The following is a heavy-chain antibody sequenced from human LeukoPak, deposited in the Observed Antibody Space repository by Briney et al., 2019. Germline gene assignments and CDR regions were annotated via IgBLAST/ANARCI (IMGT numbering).Heavy chain of an antibody. Sequence: VASVKVSCKASGYTFTSYGIRWVRQAPGQGLEWMGWISAYNGNTNYAQKLQGRVTMTTDTSTSTAYMELRSLRSDDTAVYYCAREGSTYYDFWSGYYQWGQGTLVTVSS. CDR1: GYTFTSYG. J-gene: IGHJ4*02. CDR2: ISAYNGNT. CDR3: AREGSTYYDFWSGYYQ. D-gene: IGHD3-3*01. V-gene: IGHV1-18*01.